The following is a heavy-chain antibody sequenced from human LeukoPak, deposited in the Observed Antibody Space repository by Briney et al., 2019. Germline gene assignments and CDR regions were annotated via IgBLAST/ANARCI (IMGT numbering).Heavy chain of an antibody. V-gene: IGHV3-23*01. Sequence: GGSLRLSCAAFRFTFSSYAMHWVRQAPGKGLEWVSTISSSDSTYYADSVKGRFTISRDNSKNTLYLQMNSLRAEDTALYYCAKDVGSSGYYPFDFWGQGSLVTVSS. D-gene: IGHD6-19*01. CDR3: AKDVGSSGYYPFDF. CDR1: RFTFSSYA. J-gene: IGHJ4*02. CDR2: ISSSDST.